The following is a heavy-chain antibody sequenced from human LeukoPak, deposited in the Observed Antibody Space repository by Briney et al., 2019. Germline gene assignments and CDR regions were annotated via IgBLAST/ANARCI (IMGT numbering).Heavy chain of an antibody. CDR3: ARRIAGSGVDY. CDR2: IYPGDSDT. CDR1: GYSFTSYW. D-gene: IGHD6-13*01. Sequence: GESLKISCKGSGYSFTSYWIGWVRQLPGKGLECMGIIYPGDSDTRYSPSFQGQVTISADKPISTAYLQWRGLKASDSAMYYCARRIAGSGVDYWGQGTLVTVSS. V-gene: IGHV5-51*01. J-gene: IGHJ4*02.